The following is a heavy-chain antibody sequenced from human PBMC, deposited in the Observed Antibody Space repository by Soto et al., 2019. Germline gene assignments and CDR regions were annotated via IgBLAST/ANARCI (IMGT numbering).Heavy chain of an antibody. Sequence: QVQLQQWGAGLLKPSETLSLTCAVYGGFVSSGSYYWSWIRQPPGKGLEWSGEMSHSGGTHFNPSLKSRVPISVDTSKNQFSLKMSSVTDADTALYYCARVERGTATTVVDAFDIWGPGTMVTVSS. J-gene: IGHJ3*02. CDR1: GGFVSSGSYY. D-gene: IGHD1-1*01. V-gene: IGHV4-34*01. CDR3: ARVERGTATTVVDAFDI. CDR2: MSHSGGT.